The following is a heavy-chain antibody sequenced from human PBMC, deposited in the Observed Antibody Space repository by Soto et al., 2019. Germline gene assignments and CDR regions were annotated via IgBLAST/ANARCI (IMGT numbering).Heavy chain of an antibody. CDR2: ISSSGNTI. CDR3: ARRPDCRGGTCISP. D-gene: IGHD2-15*01. Sequence: GGSLRLSGAASGFTFSDYYMSWIRQAPGKGLEWVSYISSSGNTIYYADSVTGRFTISRDNAKNSLYLQMNSLRAEDTTVYYCARRPDCRGGTCISPWGQGTLLKVSS. J-gene: IGHJ5*02. CDR1: GFTFSDYY. V-gene: IGHV3-11*01.